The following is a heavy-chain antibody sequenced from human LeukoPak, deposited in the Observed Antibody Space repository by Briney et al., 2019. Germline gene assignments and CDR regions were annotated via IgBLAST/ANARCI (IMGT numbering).Heavy chain of an antibody. J-gene: IGHJ4*02. CDR2: IYTSGST. D-gene: IGHD6-19*01. CDR1: GGSISSDHYY. CDR3: AREDRIAVPGTFDY. Sequence: SETLSLTCTVSGGSISSDHYYWSWIRQPAGKGLEWIGRIYTSGSTNYNLSLKSRVTLSVHTSKNQFSLKLSSVTAAGTAVYYCAREDRIAVPGTFDYWGQGTLVTVSS. V-gene: IGHV4-61*02.